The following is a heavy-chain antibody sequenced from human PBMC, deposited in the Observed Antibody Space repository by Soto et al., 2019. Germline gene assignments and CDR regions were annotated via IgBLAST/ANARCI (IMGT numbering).Heavy chain of an antibody. CDR2: ISHSGVT. Sequence: PSETLSLTCGVYGGSLSNYYWSWIRQSPGKGLEWIGEISHSGVTNHNPSLKSRVTISVDTSKSQFSLKLSSVTAADTAVYYCARGFMVRGVSQEKSYYYGMDVWGQGTTVTVSS. D-gene: IGHD3-10*01. J-gene: IGHJ6*02. CDR3: ARGFMVRGVSQEKSYYYGMDV. CDR1: GGSLSNYY. V-gene: IGHV4-34*01.